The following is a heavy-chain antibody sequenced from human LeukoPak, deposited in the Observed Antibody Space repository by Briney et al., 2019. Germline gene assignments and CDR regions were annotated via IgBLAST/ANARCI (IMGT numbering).Heavy chain of an antibody. CDR2: FDPEDGET. J-gene: IGHJ3*01. D-gene: IGHD2-15*01. V-gene: IGHV1-24*01. CDR3: TTGGRRGGFDV. Sequence: GASVKVSCKVFEYSLSELSVHWVRQAPGKGLEWMGVFDPEDGETINSEKFQGRVVMNEDTSKDTAYMELSRLKSEDTAVYYCTTGGRRGGFDVWGQGTMVIVSS. CDR1: EYSLSELS.